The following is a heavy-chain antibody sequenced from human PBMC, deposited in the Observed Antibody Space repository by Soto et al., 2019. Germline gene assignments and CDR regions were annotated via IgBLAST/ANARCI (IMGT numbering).Heavy chain of an antibody. CDR1: GYTLTSFY. D-gene: IGHD6-6*01. V-gene: IGHV1-46*03. Sequence: QVQLVQSGAEVKKPGASVKVSCKASGYTLTSFYIHWVRQAPGQGLEWMGIINPSGGSTNYAQRFQGRVNITGDTSTSTVYMDLSSLRSEDTAVYYCARGLASGDYWGQGTLVTVSS. J-gene: IGHJ4*02. CDR2: INPSGGST. CDR3: ARGLASGDY.